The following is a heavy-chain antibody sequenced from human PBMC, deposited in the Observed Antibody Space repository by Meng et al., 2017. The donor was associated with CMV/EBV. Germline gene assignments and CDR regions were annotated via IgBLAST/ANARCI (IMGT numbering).Heavy chain of an antibody. CDR3: ARGNEYSSSYYYYYYGMDV. J-gene: IGHJ6*02. V-gene: IGHV3-74*01. CDR2: INSDGSST. Sequence: GGSLRLSCAASGFTLSNYWMHWVRQAPGKGLVWVSRINSDGSSTSYADSVKGRFTISRDNAKNTLYLQMNSLRAEDTAVYYCARGNEYSSSYYYYYYGMDVWGQGTTVTVSS. CDR1: GFTLSNYW. D-gene: IGHD6-6*01.